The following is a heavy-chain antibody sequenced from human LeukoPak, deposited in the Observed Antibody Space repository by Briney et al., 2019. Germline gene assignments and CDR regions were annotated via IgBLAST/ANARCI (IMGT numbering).Heavy chain of an antibody. CDR3: VATGAAYYDSSGYYP. D-gene: IGHD3-22*01. Sequence: GGSLRLSCSASRFTFSSYAMHWVRQAPGKGLEYVSAISSNGGSTYYADSVKGRFTISRDNSKNTLYLQMSSLRAEDTAVYYCVATGAAYYDSSGYYPWGQGTLVTVSS. V-gene: IGHV3-64D*06. J-gene: IGHJ5*02. CDR2: ISSNGGST. CDR1: RFTFSSYA.